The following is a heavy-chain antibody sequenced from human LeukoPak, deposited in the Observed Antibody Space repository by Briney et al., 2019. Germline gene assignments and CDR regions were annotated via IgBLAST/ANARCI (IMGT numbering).Heavy chain of an antibody. CDR1: GFTFSDYY. CDR3: VSNDDFWSGYYGN. D-gene: IGHD3-3*01. V-gene: IGHV3-11*04. J-gene: IGHJ4*02. Sequence: PGGSLRLSCAASGFTFSDYYMSWICQAPGKGLEWVSYISSSGSTIYYADSVKGRFTISRDNAKNSLYLQMNSLRAEDTAVYYCVSNDDFWSGYYGNWGQGTLVTVSS. CDR2: ISSSGSTI.